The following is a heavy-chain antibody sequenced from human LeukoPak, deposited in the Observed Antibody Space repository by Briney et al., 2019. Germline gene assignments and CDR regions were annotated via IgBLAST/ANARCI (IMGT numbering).Heavy chain of an antibody. V-gene: IGHV1-2*02. Sequence: SVTVSCMACGYTFTDYYLHWLGQPPGQGRAGMGWINLNSGSTNYAQKIQGRVTMTRDTSIRTAYMELSRLRSDDTAVYYFGRDSSWVVVPVHWGQGTLVTVSS. CDR1: GYTFTDYY. J-gene: IGHJ4*02. D-gene: IGHD2-2*01. CDR3: GRDSSWVVVPVH. CDR2: INLNSGST.